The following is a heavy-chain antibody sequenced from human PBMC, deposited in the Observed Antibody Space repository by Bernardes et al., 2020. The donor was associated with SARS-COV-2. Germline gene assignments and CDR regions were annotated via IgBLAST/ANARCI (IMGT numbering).Heavy chain of an antibody. CDR3: AGSQATVTTLHYYGMDV. V-gene: IGHV3-23*01. D-gene: IGHD4-17*01. CDR2: ISGSGGST. J-gene: IGHJ6*02. CDR1: GFTFSSYA. Sequence: GSLRLSCAASGFTFSSYAMSWVRQAPGKGLEWVSAISGSGGSTYYADSVKGRFTISRDNSKNTLYLQMNSLRAEDTAVYYCAGSQATVTTLHYYGMDVWGQGTTVNVSS.